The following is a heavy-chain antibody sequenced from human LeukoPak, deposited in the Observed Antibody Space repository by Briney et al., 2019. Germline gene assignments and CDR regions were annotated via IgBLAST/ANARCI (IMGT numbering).Heavy chain of an antibody. CDR1: GFTFSRYW. Sequence: GGSLRLSCAASGFTFSRYWMSWVRQAPGKGLEWVANIKEDGGEKFHVDSVKGRFTISRDNAKNSLYLQVNSLRAEDTAVYYCARDSFNSGQALGIEGSGWYSAFDIWGQGTMVTVSS. J-gene: IGHJ3*02. CDR2: IKEDGGEK. D-gene: IGHD6-19*01. V-gene: IGHV3-7*03. CDR3: ARDSFNSGQALGIEGSGWYSAFDI.